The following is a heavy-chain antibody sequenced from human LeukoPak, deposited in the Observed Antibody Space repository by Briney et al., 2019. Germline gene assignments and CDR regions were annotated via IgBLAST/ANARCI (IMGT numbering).Heavy chain of an antibody. CDR2: IKEDGSEN. CDR3: ARAESYSAFDC. D-gene: IGHD3-10*01. CDR1: GFTFSYYW. Sequence: GGSLRLSCAASGFTFSYYWMSWVRQAPGKGLEWVANIKEDGSENYSVDSVKGRFTISRDNAKNSLYLQMNSLSPEDTAFYYCARAESYSAFDCWGQGTLVTVSS. J-gene: IGHJ4*02. V-gene: IGHV3-7*03.